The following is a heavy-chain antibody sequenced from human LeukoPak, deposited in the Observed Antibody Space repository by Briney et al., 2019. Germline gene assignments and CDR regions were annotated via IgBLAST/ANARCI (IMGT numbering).Heavy chain of an antibody. Sequence: GGSLRLSCVASGFTFSTYGMQWVRQAPGKGLEWVAFIQYDGKVKHHADSVKGRFTISRDNSKNTVFLQMNSLRPEDTAVYYCAKITTAGSYXDXXGQGXXVIV. D-gene: IGHD6-13*01. CDR1: GFTFSTYG. J-gene: IGHJ4*02. CDR2: IQYDGKVK. CDR3: AKITTAGSYXDX. V-gene: IGHV3-30*02.